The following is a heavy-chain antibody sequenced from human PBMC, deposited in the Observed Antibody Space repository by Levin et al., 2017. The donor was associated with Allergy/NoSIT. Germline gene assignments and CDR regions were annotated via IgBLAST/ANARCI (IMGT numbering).Heavy chain of an antibody. Sequence: PSETLSLTCSVSGGSISSSSYYWGWIRQPPGKGLEWIGSIYYSGSTYYNPSLKSRVTISVDTSKNQFSLKLSSVTAADTAVYYCARANYYDSSHIDYWGQGTLVTVSS. CDR3: ARANYYDSSHIDY. CDR1: GGSISSSSYY. CDR2: IYYSGST. V-gene: IGHV4-39*07. D-gene: IGHD3-22*01. J-gene: IGHJ4*02.